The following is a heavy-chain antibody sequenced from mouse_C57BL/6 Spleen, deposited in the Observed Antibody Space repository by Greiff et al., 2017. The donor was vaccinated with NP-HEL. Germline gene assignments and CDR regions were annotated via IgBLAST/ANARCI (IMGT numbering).Heavy chain of an antibody. J-gene: IGHJ1*03. V-gene: IGHV1-26*01. CDR1: GYTFTDYY. CDR2: INPNNGGT. CDR3: ARRSSYWYFDV. D-gene: IGHD1-1*01. Sequence: VQLQQSGPELVKPGASVKISCKASGYTFTDYYMNWVKQSHGKSLEWIGDINPNNGGTSYNQKFKGKATLTVDKYSSTAYMELRSLTSEDSAVYYCARRSSYWYFDVWGTGTTVTVSS.